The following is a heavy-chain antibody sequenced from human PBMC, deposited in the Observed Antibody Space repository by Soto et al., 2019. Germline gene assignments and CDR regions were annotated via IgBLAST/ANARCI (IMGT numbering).Heavy chain of an antibody. V-gene: IGHV1-3*01. J-gene: IGHJ6*02. Sequence: QVQVVQSGAEVKKPGASVKVSCKASGYSFSTYSMHWVRQAPGQGLEWMGWINGANGNTRYSQKFKDRVSISRDTPASPGYMERSSLRTEDAAVHYCPRGKGMEENYYYHGMDVGGPETTVIVSS. CDR2: INGANGNT. CDR3: PRGKGMEENYYYHGMDV. CDR1: GYSFSTYS. D-gene: IGHD1-1*01.